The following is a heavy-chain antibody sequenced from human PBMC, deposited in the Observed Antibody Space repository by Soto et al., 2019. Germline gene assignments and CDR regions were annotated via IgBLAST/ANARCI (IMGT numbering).Heavy chain of an antibody. J-gene: IGHJ6*02. Sequence: VGSLRLSCAASGFSFSTYSINWARQAPGKGLEWFSYITSDSSKISYADSVKGRFTVSRDNAKNSLYLQMNSLRAEDTAVYYCAKVLRPYYDFWSGPIRDGMDVWGQGTTVTVSS. V-gene: IGHV3-48*01. D-gene: IGHD3-3*01. CDR3: AKVLRPYYDFWSGPIRDGMDV. CDR2: ITSDSSKI. CDR1: GFSFSTYS.